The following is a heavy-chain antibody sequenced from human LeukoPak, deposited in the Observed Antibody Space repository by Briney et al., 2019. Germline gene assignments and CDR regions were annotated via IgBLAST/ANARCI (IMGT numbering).Heavy chain of an antibody. CDR3: ARQYSGYDYTPFDY. J-gene: IGHJ4*02. V-gene: IGHV5-51*01. CDR2: IYPGDSDT. CDR1: GYSFTNYW. D-gene: IGHD5-12*01. Sequence: GESLKISCMGSGYSFTNYWIGWVRQMPGKGLEWMGIIYPGDSDTRYSPSFQGQVTISVDKSISTAYLQWSSLKVSDTAMYYCARQYSGYDYTPFDYWGQGTLVTVSS.